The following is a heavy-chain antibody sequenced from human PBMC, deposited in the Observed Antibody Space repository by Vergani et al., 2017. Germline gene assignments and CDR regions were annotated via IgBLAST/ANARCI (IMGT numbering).Heavy chain of an antibody. J-gene: IGHJ4*02. V-gene: IGHV3-21*01. CDR2: ISSSSSYI. CDR1: GFTFSSYS. CDR3: ARDRGGGYRFDG. D-gene: IGHD5-12*01. Sequence: EVQLVESGGGLVKPGGSLRLSCAASGFTFSSYSMNWVRQAPGKGLEWVSSISSSSSYIYYADSVKGRFTISRDNAKNSLYLQMNSLRAEDTAVYYCARDRGGGYRFDGWGRGTVVAVSA.